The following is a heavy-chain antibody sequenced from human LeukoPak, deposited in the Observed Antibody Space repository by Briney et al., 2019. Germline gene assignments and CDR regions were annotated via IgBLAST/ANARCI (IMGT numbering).Heavy chain of an antibody. J-gene: IGHJ4*02. D-gene: IGHD2-15*01. CDR3: ATDLSVDGGVY. CDR1: GYTFSSHG. V-gene: IGHV1-18*01. Sequence: ASLKVSCKASGYTFSSHGITWVRQAPGQGLEWMGWISAYNGNTNYAQKLQGRVTMTTDTSTTTAYMEWRRLRSDDTAVYYCATDLSVDGGVYWGQGTLVTVSS. CDR2: ISAYNGNT.